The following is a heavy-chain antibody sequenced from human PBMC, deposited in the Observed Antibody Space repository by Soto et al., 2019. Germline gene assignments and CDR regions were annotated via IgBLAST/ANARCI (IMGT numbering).Heavy chain of an antibody. CDR1: GGSISSSNW. V-gene: IGHV4-4*02. J-gene: IGHJ4*01. CDR2: IFHSGNA. Sequence: SETLSLTCAVSGGSISSSNWWSWVRQPPGKGLEWIGFIFHSGNAKYNPSLKSRVTISIDTSKSQFSLSLDSVTAADTAVYFCARAHAPTLPFDYWGPGTLVTVSS. CDR3: ARAHAPTLPFDY. D-gene: IGHD2-15*01.